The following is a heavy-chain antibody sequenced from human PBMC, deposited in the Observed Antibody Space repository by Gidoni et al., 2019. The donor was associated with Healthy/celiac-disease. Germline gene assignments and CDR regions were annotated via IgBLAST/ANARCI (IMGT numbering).Heavy chain of an antibody. V-gene: IGHV4-59*08. J-gene: IGHJ5*02. CDR1: AGSIGSSY. D-gene: IGHD6-13*01. CDR2: ITYSGST. Sequence: QVQLQESGPGLVKPSESLSLTCTVSAGSIGSSYWSWIRQPQGKGLEWIGYITYSGSTIYNPSLKSRVTISVDTSKNKFSLKLSSVTTADTAVYYCARQGTIAAAGLNWFDPWGQGTLVTVSS. CDR3: ARQGTIAAAGLNWFDP.